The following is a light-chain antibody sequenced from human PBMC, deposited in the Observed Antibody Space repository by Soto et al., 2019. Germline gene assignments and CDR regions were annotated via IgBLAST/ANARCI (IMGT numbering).Light chain of an antibody. CDR2: DAS. Sequence: AIPLTQSPSSLSASVGDRVTITCRASQGIISALAWYQQKPGQAPKLLIYDASSLESGVPSRFSGSGSGTDFTLTSSSLQPEEFATYYCQQFNSYPRTFGPGTKVDIK. CDR3: QQFNSYPRT. V-gene: IGKV1-13*02. J-gene: IGKJ3*01. CDR1: QGIISA.